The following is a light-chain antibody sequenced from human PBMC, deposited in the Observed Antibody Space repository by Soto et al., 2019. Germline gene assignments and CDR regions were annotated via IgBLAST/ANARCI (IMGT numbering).Light chain of an antibody. CDR1: SSDIGIYKY. Sequence: QSALTQPASVSGSPGQSIAISCTGSSSDIGIYKYVSWYQQHPGKVPKLIIYEVTNRPSGVSNRFSGSKSGNTASLTISGLQAEDEADYYCSSYAGTNNWVFGGGTKVTVL. CDR3: SSYAGTNNWV. CDR2: EVT. V-gene: IGLV2-14*01. J-gene: IGLJ3*02.